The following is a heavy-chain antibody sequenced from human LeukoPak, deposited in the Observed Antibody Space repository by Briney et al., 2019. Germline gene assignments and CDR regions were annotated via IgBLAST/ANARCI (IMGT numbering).Heavy chain of an antibody. CDR2: IREKVNSYTT. CDR1: GFTFSSYV. J-gene: IGHJ4*02. CDR3: AKAFCSEKQCTLDS. Sequence: GGSLRLSCAASGFTFSSYVMTWVRQAPGKGLEWVGRIREKVNSYTTVYAASVKGRFTISRDDSTNSVFLQMNSLKTEDTAVYYCAKAFCSEKQCTLDSWGQGTLVSVSS. D-gene: IGHD3-3*01. V-gene: IGHV3-72*01.